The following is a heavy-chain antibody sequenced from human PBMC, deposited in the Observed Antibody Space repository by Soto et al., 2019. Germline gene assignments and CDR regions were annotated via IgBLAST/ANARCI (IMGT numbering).Heavy chain of an antibody. D-gene: IGHD1-26*01. CDR2: ITPFSGDV. Sequence: QMQLVQSGAEVKKTGSSVTVSCKALGNTFTYRYLHWVRQAPGQALEWMGWITPFSGDVHYAQKFQERVTITRDRSINTAYMQMSSLRSEDTAMYFCAGGGAGSGPFTWELPDHWGQGTLVTDSS. J-gene: IGHJ4*02. V-gene: IGHV1-45*02. CDR3: AGGGAGSGPFTWELPDH. CDR1: GNTFTYRY.